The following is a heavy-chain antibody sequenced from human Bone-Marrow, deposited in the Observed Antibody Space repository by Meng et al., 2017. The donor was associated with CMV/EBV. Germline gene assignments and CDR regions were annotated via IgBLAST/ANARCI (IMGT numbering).Heavy chain of an antibody. J-gene: IGHJ4*02. CDR2: ISSSSTYI. D-gene: IGHD6-6*01. Sequence: GESLKISCAASGFRFNDYSMNWVRQAPGKGLEWVSSISSSSTYIYYADSVKGRFTISRDNAKNSLFLQMNSLRAEDTAVYYCARGLEYSSSPDYWGQGTLVTVSS. CDR3: ARGLEYSSSPDY. CDR1: GFRFNDYS. V-gene: IGHV3-21*01.